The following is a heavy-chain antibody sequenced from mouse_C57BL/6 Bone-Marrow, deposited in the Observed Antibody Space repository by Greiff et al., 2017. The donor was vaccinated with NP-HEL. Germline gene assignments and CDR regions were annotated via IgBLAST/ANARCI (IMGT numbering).Heavy chain of an antibody. Sequence: DVQLVESGGDLVKPGGSLKLSCAASGFTFSSYGMSWVRQTPDKRLEWVATISSGGSYTYYPDSVKGRFTISRDNAKNTLYLQMSSLKSEDTAMYYCARQGSNRAWFAYWGQGTLVTVSA. CDR2: ISSGGSYT. J-gene: IGHJ3*01. V-gene: IGHV5-6*01. D-gene: IGHD1-1*01. CDR1: GFTFSSYG. CDR3: ARQGSNRAWFAY.